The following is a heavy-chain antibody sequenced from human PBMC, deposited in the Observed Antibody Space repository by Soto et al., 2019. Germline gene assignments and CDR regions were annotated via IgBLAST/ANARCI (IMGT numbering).Heavy chain of an antibody. D-gene: IGHD6-13*01. V-gene: IGHV4-59*01. Sequence: PSETLSLTCTVSGGSISSYYWSWIRQPPGKGLEWIGYIYYSGSTNYNPSLKSRVTISVDTSKNQFSLKLSSVTAADTAVYYCARGALGTAAGYYYYYKDVWGKGTTVTVSS. CDR2: IYYSGST. J-gene: IGHJ6*03. CDR3: ARGALGTAAGYYYYYKDV. CDR1: GGSISSYY.